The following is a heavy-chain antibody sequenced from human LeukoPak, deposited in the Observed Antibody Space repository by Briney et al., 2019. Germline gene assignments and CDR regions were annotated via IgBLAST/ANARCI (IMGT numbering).Heavy chain of an antibody. D-gene: IGHD2-8*02. Sequence: GEPLQISCKASGSRFTSYWIGWVRQMPGKGLEWMGIIYPGDSYTAYSPPFQGQVTISADTSINTASLYCRSLQASDSAIYYCLRSLEVSTGSVSLSRGKGPQVTVPP. CDR3: LRSLEVSTGSVSLS. J-gene: IGHJ4*02. CDR2: IYPGDSYT. V-gene: IGHV5-51*01. CDR1: GSRFTSYW.